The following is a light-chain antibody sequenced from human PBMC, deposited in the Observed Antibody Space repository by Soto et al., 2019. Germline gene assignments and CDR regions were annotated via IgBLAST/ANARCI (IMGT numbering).Light chain of an antibody. Sequence: EIVMTQSPATLSVSPGERATLSCRASQSISSNLAWYQQKPGQAPSLLIYGASTRATGIPARFSGSGSGTDFSLTISSRQSEDFAVYYCQQYNDWPPEVTFGPGTKVDIK. CDR1: QSISSN. CDR3: QQYNDWPPEVT. V-gene: IGKV3-15*01. J-gene: IGKJ3*01. CDR2: GAS.